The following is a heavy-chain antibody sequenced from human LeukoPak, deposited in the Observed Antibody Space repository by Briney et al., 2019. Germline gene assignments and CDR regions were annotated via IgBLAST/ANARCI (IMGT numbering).Heavy chain of an antibody. J-gene: IGHJ4*02. V-gene: IGHV3-30*04. CDR2: ISYDGSSK. D-gene: IGHD2/OR15-2a*01. CDR3: AKDLDYFIDY. Sequence: GGSLRLSCAASGFTFSSYAMHWVRQAPGKGLEWVAVISYDGSSKYYADSVKGRFTISRDNSKNTLYLQMNSLRAEDTAVYYCAKDLDYFIDYWGQGTLVTVSS. CDR1: GFTFSSYA.